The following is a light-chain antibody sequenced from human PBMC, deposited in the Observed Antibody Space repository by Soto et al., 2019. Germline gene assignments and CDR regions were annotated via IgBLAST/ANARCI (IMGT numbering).Light chain of an antibody. CDR3: CSYAGSYNYV. V-gene: IGLV2-11*01. J-gene: IGLJ1*01. Sequence: QSALPQPRSVSGSPGQSVTISCTGTTSDVGGYNYVSWYQQHPGKAPKLIIFDVTKRPSGVPDRFSGSKSGNTASLTISGLLAEDEADYYCCSYAGSYNYVFGTGTKVTVL. CDR2: DVT. CDR1: TSDVGGYNY.